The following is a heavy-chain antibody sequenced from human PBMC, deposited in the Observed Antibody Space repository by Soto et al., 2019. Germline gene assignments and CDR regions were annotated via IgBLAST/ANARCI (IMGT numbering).Heavy chain of an antibody. Sequence: SETLSLTCAVYGGSFSGYYWSWIRQPPGKGLEWIGEINHSGSTNYNPSLKSRVTISVDTSKNQFSLKLSSVTAADTAVYYCARALTTVVTPLFDPWGQGTLVTVSS. V-gene: IGHV4-34*01. CDR2: INHSGST. J-gene: IGHJ5*02. CDR3: ARALTTVVTPLFDP. D-gene: IGHD4-17*01. CDR1: GGSFSGYY.